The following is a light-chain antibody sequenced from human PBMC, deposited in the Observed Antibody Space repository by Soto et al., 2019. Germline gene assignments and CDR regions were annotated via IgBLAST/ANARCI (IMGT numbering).Light chain of an antibody. V-gene: IGKV2-30*02. J-gene: IGKJ5*01. CDR1: QRLVHSDGIAY. CDR3: MQGTHWPIT. CDR2: KVS. Sequence: DVVMTQSPLSLPVTLGQPASISCRCNQRLVHSDGIAYFSWFQQRPGRSPRRLIYKVSNRDSGVPARFSGSGSGTDFTLKISRVDAEDVGIYYCMQGTHWPITFGHGTRLEIK.